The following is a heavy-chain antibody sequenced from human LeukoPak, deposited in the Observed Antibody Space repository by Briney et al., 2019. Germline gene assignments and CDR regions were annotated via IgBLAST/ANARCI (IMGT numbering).Heavy chain of an antibody. CDR3: ARDPQTRSAFEM. CDR1: GFSFSDYT. CDR2: ISYSSNYI. Sequence: GGSLRLSCAASGFSFSDYTMNWVRQAPGKGLEWVSSISYSSNYIYYSDSVKGRFTISRDNARNSLSLQMNSLRAEDTAVYYCARDPQTRSAFEMWGQGTMVTVSS. V-gene: IGHV3-21*01. D-gene: IGHD1-14*01. J-gene: IGHJ3*02.